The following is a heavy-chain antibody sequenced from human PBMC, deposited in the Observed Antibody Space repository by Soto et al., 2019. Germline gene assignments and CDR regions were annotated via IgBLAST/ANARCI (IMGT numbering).Heavy chain of an antibody. CDR3: AKDATNGGNSGGSLDI. V-gene: IGHV3-9*01. J-gene: IGHJ3*02. CDR2: ISWNSGSI. Sequence: GGSLRLSCAASGFTFDDYAMHWVRQVPGKGLEWVTSISWNSGSIDYADSVKGRFTVSRDNAKNSLYLQMNSLRAEDTALYFCAKDATNGGNSGGSLDIWGQGTMVTVS. D-gene: IGHD2-21*01. CDR1: GFTFDDYA.